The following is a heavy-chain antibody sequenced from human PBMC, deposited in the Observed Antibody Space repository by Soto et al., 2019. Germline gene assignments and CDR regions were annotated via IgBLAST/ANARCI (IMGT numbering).Heavy chain of an antibody. CDR2: IYHSGST. J-gene: IGHJ4*02. CDR1: GGSISSYY. V-gene: IGHV4-59*01. D-gene: IGHD5-18*01. Sequence: SETLSLTCNVSGGSISSYYWSWIRQPPGKGLEWIVDIYHSGSTNYNPSLKSRVTISVDTSKNQFSLKLSSVTAADTAVYYCARGGYSHGYWGQGTLVPVSS. CDR3: ARGGYSHGY.